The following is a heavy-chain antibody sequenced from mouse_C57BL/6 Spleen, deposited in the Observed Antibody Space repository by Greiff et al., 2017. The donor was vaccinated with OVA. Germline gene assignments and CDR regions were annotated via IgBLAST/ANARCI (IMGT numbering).Heavy chain of an antibody. V-gene: IGHV5-2*01. CDR1: EYEFPSHD. Sequence: EVKLMESGGGLVQPGESLKLSCESNEYEFPSHDMSWVRKTPEKRLELVAAINRDGGSTYYPDTMERRFIISRDNTKKTLYLQMSSLRSEDTALYYCARLSYYYGSSPGYFDVWGTGTTVTVSS. CDR3: ARLSYYYGSSPGYFDV. J-gene: IGHJ1*03. D-gene: IGHD1-1*01. CDR2: INRDGGST.